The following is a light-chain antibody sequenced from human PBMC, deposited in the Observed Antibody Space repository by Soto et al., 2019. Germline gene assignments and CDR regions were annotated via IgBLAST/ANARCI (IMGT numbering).Light chain of an antibody. CDR2: GNN. CDR1: SSNIGAGHN. Sequence: QSVLTQPPSVSGAPGQRVTISCTGSSSNIGAGHNVHWYQQLPGTAPKLLIYGNNNRPSGVPDRLSGSKSGTSASLAITGLQAEDEADYYCQSYDNSLSGYGIFGGGTKVTVL. CDR3: QSYDNSLSGYGI. V-gene: IGLV1-40*01. J-gene: IGLJ2*01.